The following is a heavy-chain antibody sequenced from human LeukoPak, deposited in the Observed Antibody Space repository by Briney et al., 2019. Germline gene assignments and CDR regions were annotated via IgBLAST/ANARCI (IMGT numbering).Heavy chain of an antibody. CDR2: INHNGNVN. CDR3: ARGGGLDV. CDR1: GFTVSSNY. D-gene: IGHD3-16*01. Sequence: GGSLRLSCAASGFTVSSNYMSWARQAPGKGLEWVASINHNGNVNYYVDSVKGRYTISRDNAKNSLYLQMSNLRAEDTAVYFCARGGGLDVWGQGATVTVSS. V-gene: IGHV3-7*03. J-gene: IGHJ6*02.